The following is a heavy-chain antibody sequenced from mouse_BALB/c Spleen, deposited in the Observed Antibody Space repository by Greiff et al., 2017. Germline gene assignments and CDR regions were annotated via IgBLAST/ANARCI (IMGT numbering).Heavy chain of an antibody. J-gene: IGHJ4*01. V-gene: IGHV5-4*02. D-gene: IGHD1-1*01. CDR1: GFTFSDYY. Sequence: EGQVVESGGGLVKPGGSLKLSCAASGFTFSDYYMYWVRQTPEKRLEWVATISDGGSYTYYPDSVKGRFTISRDNAKNNLYLQMSSLKSEDTAMYYCARGDYYGSSYYAMDYWGQGTSVTVSS. CDR2: ISDGGSYT. CDR3: ARGDYYGSSYYAMDY.